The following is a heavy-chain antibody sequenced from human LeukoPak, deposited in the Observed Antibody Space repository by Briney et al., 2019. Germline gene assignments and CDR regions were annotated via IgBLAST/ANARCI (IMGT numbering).Heavy chain of an antibody. D-gene: IGHD2-2*01. Sequence: PGGSLRLSCAASGFTFTTYGMSWVRQAPGKGLEWVSTISNSGSNRYYADSVKGRFTISRDNSKNTLYLQMNSLRAEDTAVYYCAKDLNRGHIVLVPAAIDYWGQGILVTVSS. CDR2: ISNSGSNR. CDR3: AKDLNRGHIVLVPAAIDY. J-gene: IGHJ4*02. V-gene: IGHV3-23*01. CDR1: GFTFTTYG.